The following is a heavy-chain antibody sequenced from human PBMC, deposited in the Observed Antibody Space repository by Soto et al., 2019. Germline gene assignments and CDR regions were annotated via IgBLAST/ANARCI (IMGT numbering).Heavy chain of an antibody. V-gene: IGHV1-58*01. J-gene: IGHJ6*02. CDR2: IVVGSGNT. D-gene: IGHD3-22*01. CDR1: GFTFTSSA. CDR3: AADRKTYYDSSGYYYYGMDA. Sequence: GASVKVSCKASGFTFTSSAVQWVRQARGQRLEWIGWIVVGSGNTNYAQKFQERVTITRDMSTSTAYMELSSLRSEDTAVYYCAADRKTYYDSSGYYYYGMDAWGQGTTVTVSS.